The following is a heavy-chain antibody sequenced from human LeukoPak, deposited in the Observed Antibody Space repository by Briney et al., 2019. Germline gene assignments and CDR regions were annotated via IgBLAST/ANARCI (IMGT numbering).Heavy chain of an antibody. CDR3: AREGDSGGYPGYFDY. Sequence: GGSLRLSCAASGFTFSSYAMSWVRQAPGKGLEWVSAISGSGGSTYYADSVKGRFTISRDNSKNTLYLQMNSLRAEDTAVYYCAREGDSGGYPGYFDYWGQGTLVTVSS. CDR1: GFTFSSYA. J-gene: IGHJ4*02. CDR2: ISGSGGST. D-gene: IGHD1-26*01. V-gene: IGHV3-23*01.